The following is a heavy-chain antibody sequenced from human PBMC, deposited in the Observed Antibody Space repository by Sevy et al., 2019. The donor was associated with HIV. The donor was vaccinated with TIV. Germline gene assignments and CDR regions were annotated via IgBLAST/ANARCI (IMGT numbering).Heavy chain of an antibody. D-gene: IGHD6-6*01. Sequence: GGSLRLSCAASGFTFDDYGMSWVRQAPGKGLEWVSGINWNGGSTGYADSVKGRFTISRDNAKNSLYLQMNSLRAKDTALYHCARHLQYSSSSPLDYWGQGTLVTVSS. J-gene: IGHJ4*02. CDR3: ARHLQYSSSSPLDY. CDR2: INWNGGST. V-gene: IGHV3-20*01. CDR1: GFTFDDYG.